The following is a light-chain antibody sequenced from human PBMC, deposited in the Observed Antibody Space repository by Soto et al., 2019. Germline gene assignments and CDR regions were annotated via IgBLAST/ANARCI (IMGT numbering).Light chain of an antibody. J-gene: IGKJ1*01. CDR1: QGISSY. V-gene: IGKV1-9*01. Sequence: DIQLTQSPSFLSASVGDRVTMTCRASQGISSYLAWYQQTPGKAPRLLISAASTVQRWVPSRFSGSGSGTEFTLTISRLQPEDFATYYCLQDYNYPWTFGQGTKVDI. CDR3: LQDYNYPWT. CDR2: AAS.